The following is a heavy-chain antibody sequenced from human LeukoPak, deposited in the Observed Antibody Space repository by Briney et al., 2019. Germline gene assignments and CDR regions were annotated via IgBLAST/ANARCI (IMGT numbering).Heavy chain of an antibody. CDR1: GYTFTSYY. D-gene: IGHD2-15*01. CDR3: ARHGFSAVWQGGWHAFDI. V-gene: IGHV1-46*01. CDR2: VNPTTGDT. Sequence: ASVKVSCKASGYTFTSYYMHWVRQAPGQGLEWMGIVNPTTGDTTYAQKFQGRLTMTRDMSTSTVYMDLSSLTSEDTAVFYCARHGFSAVWQGGWHAFDIWGQGTVVTVSS. J-gene: IGHJ3*02.